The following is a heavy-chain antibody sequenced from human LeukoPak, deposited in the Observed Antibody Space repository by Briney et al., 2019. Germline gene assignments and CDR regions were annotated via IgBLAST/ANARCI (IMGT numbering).Heavy chain of an antibody. J-gene: IGHJ4*02. D-gene: IGHD5-18*01. CDR1: GGSFSGYY. CDR3: ARGRRGYSYGYSYYFDY. CDR2: INHSGST. V-gene: IGHV4-34*01. Sequence: SETLSLTCAVYGGSFSGYYRSWIHQPPGKGLEWIGEINHSGSTNYNPSLKSRVTISVDTSKNQFSLKLSSVTAADTAVYYCARGRRGYSYGYSYYFDYWGQGTLVTVSS.